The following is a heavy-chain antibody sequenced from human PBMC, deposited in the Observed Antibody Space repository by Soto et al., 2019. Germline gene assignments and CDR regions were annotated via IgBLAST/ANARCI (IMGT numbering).Heavy chain of an antibody. CDR1: GYTFTNYA. Sequence: QVQLVQSGAEVKKPGASVKVSCKASGYTFTNYAMHWVRQAPGQRLEWMGWINAGNGNTKYSQKFQGRVTITRDTSASTAYMELSSLRSEDTAVYYCARPSVAASHDAFDIWGQGPMVTVSS. V-gene: IGHV1-3*01. J-gene: IGHJ3*02. D-gene: IGHD6-19*01. CDR3: ARPSVAASHDAFDI. CDR2: INAGNGNT.